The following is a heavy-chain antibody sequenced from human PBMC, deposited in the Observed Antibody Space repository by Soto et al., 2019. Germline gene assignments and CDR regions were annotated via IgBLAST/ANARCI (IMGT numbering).Heavy chain of an antibody. V-gene: IGHV3-21*01. CDR3: AVYYYDSSGYYPTPGY. Sequence: SLRLSCAASGFTFSSYSMNWVRQAPGKGLEWVSSISSSSSYIYYADSVKGRFTISRDNTKNSLYLQMNSLRAEDTAVYYCAVYYYDSSGYYPTPGYWGQGTLVTVSS. CDR2: ISSSSSYI. CDR1: GFTFSSYS. D-gene: IGHD3-22*01. J-gene: IGHJ4*02.